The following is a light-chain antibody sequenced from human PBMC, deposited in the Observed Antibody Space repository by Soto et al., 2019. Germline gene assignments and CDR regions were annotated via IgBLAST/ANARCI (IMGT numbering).Light chain of an antibody. CDR3: QHYYSTPLT. CDR1: QSVLYSSNDKNY. Sequence: DIVMTQSPDSLAVSLGERATINCKSSQSVLYSSNDKNYLAWYQQKPGQPPKLLIYWASTRESGVPDRFSGSGSGTDFTLTISSLQAEDVAVYYCQHYYSTPLTFGGGNKVEF. V-gene: IGKV4-1*01. CDR2: WAS. J-gene: IGKJ4*01.